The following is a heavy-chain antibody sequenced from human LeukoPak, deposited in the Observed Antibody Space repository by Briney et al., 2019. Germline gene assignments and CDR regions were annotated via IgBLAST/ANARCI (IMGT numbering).Heavy chain of an antibody. Sequence: GGSLRLSCAASGFTFSSYAMHWVRQAPGKGLEWVADIWFDGKNEHFADSVKGRFTISRDNSKNTMYLQINSLRAEDTAVYYCARYRHCANGVCHSPPGMDVWGQGTTVTVSS. CDR2: IWFDGKNE. CDR1: GFTFSSYA. V-gene: IGHV3-33*08. CDR3: ARYRHCANGVCHSPPGMDV. J-gene: IGHJ6*02. D-gene: IGHD2-8*01.